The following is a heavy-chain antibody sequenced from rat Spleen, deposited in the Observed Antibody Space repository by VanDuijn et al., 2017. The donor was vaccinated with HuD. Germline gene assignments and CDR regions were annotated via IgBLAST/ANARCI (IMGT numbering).Heavy chain of an antibody. V-gene: IGHV5-25*01. CDR1: GFTFSDYY. J-gene: IGHJ1*01. CDR3: ARSYSGDWYFDF. Sequence: EVQLVESGGGLVQPGRSLKLSCAASGFTFSDYYMAWVRQAPGKGLEWVASITNTGGSTYYRDSVKGRFTISRDNAQSTLYLQMDSLRSEDTATYYCARSYSGDWYFDFWGPGTMVTVSS. D-gene: IGHD1-1*01. CDR2: ITNTGGST.